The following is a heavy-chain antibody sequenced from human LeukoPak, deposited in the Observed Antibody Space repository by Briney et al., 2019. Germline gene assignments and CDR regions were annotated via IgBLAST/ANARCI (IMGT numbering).Heavy chain of an antibody. J-gene: IGHJ5*02. D-gene: IGHD2-15*01. CDR2: MNPNSGNT. V-gene: IGHV1-8*03. CDR3: ARGSQGYCSGGSCSWFDP. CDR1: GGTFSSYA. Sequence: ASVKVSCKASGGTFSSYAISWVRQATGQGLEWMGWMNPNSGNTGYAQKFQGRVTITRNTSISTAYMELSSLRSEDTAVYYCARGSQGYCSGGSCSWFDPWGQGTLVTVSS.